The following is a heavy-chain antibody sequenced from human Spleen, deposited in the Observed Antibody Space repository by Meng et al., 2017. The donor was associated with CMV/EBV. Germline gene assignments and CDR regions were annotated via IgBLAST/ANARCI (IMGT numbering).Heavy chain of an antibody. V-gene: IGHV3-23*01. CDR2: ISRGGTTT. D-gene: IGHD3-3*01. CDR1: YA. CDR3: AKVPTLRVTIFGMVHYYFDD. Sequence: YAITWVRQTPGKGLEWVSSISRGGTTTHYADSVKGRFAISRDNSKNTLDLQMNSLRVEDTAVYYCAKVPTLRVTIFGMVHYYFDDWGQGTLVTVSS. J-gene: IGHJ4*02.